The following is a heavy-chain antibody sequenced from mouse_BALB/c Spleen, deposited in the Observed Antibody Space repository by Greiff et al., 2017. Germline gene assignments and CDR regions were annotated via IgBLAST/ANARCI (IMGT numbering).Heavy chain of an antibody. D-gene: IGHD1-2*01. Sequence: EVMLVESGGGLVKPGGSLKLSCAASGFAFSSYDMSWVRQTPEKRLEWVAYISSGGGSTYYPDTVKGRFTISRDNAKNTLYLQMSSLKSEDTAMYYCARTYYGYCAMDYWGQGTSVTVSS. J-gene: IGHJ4*01. CDR1: GFAFSSYD. V-gene: IGHV5-12-1*01. CDR3: ARTYYGYCAMDY. CDR2: ISSGGGST.